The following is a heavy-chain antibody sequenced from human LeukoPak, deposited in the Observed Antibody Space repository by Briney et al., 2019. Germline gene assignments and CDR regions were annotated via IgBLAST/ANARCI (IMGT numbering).Heavy chain of an antibody. CDR3: AKSWSFSDYALFDY. CDR1: GFTFSSYG. Sequence: HTGRSLRLSCAASGFTFSSYGMHWVRQAPGKGLEWVAVISYDGSNKYYADSVKGRFTISRDNSKNTLYLQMNSLRAEDTAVYYCAKSWSFSDYALFDYWGQGTLVTVSS. CDR2: ISYDGSNK. V-gene: IGHV3-30*18. D-gene: IGHD4-17*01. J-gene: IGHJ4*02.